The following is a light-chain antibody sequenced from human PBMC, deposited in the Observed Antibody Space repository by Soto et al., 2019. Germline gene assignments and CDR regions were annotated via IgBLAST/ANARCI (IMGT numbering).Light chain of an antibody. V-gene: IGKV1-8*01. CDR3: QQYYSYPRT. Sequence: AIRMTQSPSSFSASTGDRVTITCRASQGISSYLAWYQQKPGKAPKLLIYAASTLQSGVTSRFSGSGSGTDFTLTISCLQSEDFATYCCQQYYSYPRTFGQGTKVDIK. CDR1: QGISSY. J-gene: IGKJ1*01. CDR2: AAS.